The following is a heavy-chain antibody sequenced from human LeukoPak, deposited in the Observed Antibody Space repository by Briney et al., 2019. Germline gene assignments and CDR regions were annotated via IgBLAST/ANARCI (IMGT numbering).Heavy chain of an antibody. V-gene: IGHV1-69*04. Sequence: ASVKVSCKASGGTFSSYAISWVRQAPGQGLEWMGRIIPILGIANYAQKFQGRVTITADKSTSTAYMELSSLRSEDTALYYCAKEVVDYDSSGYYFNWFDPWGQGTLVTVSS. J-gene: IGHJ5*02. CDR3: AKEVVDYDSSGYYFNWFDP. CDR2: IIPILGIA. D-gene: IGHD3-22*01. CDR1: GGTFSSYA.